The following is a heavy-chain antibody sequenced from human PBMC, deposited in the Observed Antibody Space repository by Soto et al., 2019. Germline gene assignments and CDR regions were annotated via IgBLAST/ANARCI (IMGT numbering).Heavy chain of an antibody. V-gene: IGHV1-69*13. Sequence: ASVKVSCKASGGTFSSYAISWVRQAPGQGLEWMGGIIPIFGTANYAQKFQGRVTITADESTSTAYMELSSLRSEDTAVYYCARDRAVTTFPNWFDPWGQGTLVTVSS. CDR1: GGTFSSYA. CDR2: IIPIFGTA. D-gene: IGHD4-17*01. J-gene: IGHJ5*02. CDR3: ARDRAVTTFPNWFDP.